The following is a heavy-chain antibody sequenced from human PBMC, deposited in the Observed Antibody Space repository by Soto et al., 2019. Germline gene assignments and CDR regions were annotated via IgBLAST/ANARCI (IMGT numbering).Heavy chain of an antibody. J-gene: IGHJ6*02. Sequence: ASVKVSCKASGYTFTSYGISWVRQAPGQGLEWMGWISAYNGNRNYVQKLQGRVTMTTDTSTSTAYMELRSLRSDDTAVYYCVRLYCISTSCYLGMDVWGQGTTVTVSS. CDR2: ISAYNGNR. CDR3: VRLYCISTSCYLGMDV. CDR1: GYTFTSYG. V-gene: IGHV1-18*01. D-gene: IGHD2-2*01.